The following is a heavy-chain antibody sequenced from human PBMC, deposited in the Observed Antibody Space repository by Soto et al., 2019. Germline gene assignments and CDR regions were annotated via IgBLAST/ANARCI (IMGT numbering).Heavy chain of an antibody. V-gene: IGHV5-51*01. CDR1: GYSFTSYW. CDR3: ARHPGAIAARADY. CDR2: IYPGDSDT. J-gene: IGHJ4*02. D-gene: IGHD6-6*01. Sequence: GESLKISCKGSGYSFTSYWIGWVRQMPVKGLEWMGIIYPGDSDTRYSPSFQGQVTISADKSISTAYLQWSSLKASGTAMYYCARHPGAIAARADYWGQGTLVTVSS.